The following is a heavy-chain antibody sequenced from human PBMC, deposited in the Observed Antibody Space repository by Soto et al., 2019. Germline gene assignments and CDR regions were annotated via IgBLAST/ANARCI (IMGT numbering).Heavy chain of an antibody. J-gene: IGHJ4*02. D-gene: IGHD6-25*01. CDR2: IKHDGSET. V-gene: IGHV3-7*04. Sequence: EVQLVESGGDLVQPGGSLRLSCAASGFSFSGYWMSWVRQAPGKGPEWVANIKHDGSETYYVDSVKGRSTISRDNAKNSLYLQMNSLRAEDTAVYYCARAAYWGQGTLVTVSS. CDR1: GFSFSGYW. CDR3: ARAAY.